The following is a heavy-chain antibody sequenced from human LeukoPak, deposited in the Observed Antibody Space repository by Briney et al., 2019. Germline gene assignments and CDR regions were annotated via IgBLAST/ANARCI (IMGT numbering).Heavy chain of an antibody. CDR2: INHSGST. CDR1: GGSISSGGYY. V-gene: IGHV4-39*07. D-gene: IGHD6-13*01. J-gene: IGHJ1*01. CDR3: ARSSYSSDWSRKGYFQY. Sequence: SETLSLTCTVSGGSISSGGYYWSWIRQHPGRGLEWIGEINHSGSTNYNSSLKSRVSISVDTSKNQFSLMLSSVTAADTAVYYCARSSYSSDWSRKGYFQYWGQGTLVTVSS.